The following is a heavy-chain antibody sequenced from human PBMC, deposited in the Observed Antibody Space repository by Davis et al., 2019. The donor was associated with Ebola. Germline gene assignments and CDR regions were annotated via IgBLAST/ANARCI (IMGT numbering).Heavy chain of an antibody. Sequence: GESLKISCAASGFTFSISAMNWVRQTPGKGLEWVSGISGSGGTTYYADSVKGRLTISRDNSKSTLYLQMNSLRAEDTAVYYCARTYDSSGYYYRWYFDYWGQGTLVTVSS. J-gene: IGHJ4*02. CDR3: ARTYDSSGYYYRWYFDY. CDR1: GFTFSISA. CDR2: ISGSGGTT. D-gene: IGHD3-22*01. V-gene: IGHV3-23*01.